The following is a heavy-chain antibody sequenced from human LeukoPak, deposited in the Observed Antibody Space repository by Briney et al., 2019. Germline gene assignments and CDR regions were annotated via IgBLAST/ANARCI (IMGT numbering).Heavy chain of an antibody. J-gene: IGHJ4*02. D-gene: IGHD5-12*01. CDR1: GFTFGDYG. CDR3: AKDHGVGYSGYEIFDY. Sequence: GGSLRLSCITSGFTFGDYGLSWVRQAPGKGLEWVGFIRSKAYGATTEYAASLKDRFTISRDDSKSIAYLQVNSLRAEDTAVYYCAKDHGVGYSGYEIFDYWGQGTLVTVSS. CDR2: IRSKAYGATT. V-gene: IGHV3-49*04.